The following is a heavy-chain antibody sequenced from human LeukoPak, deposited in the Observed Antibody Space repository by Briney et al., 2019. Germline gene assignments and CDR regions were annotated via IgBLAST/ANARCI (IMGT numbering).Heavy chain of an antibody. V-gene: IGHV1-18*01. CDR2: ISACNGYT. Sequence: ASVKVSCKASGYTFTNYGISWVRQAPGQGLEWMGWISACNGYTDYAQKLQFRVTMTTDTSTSTAYMELRSLRSDDTAVYYCARDKAVTTEVTQHFQHWGQGTLVTVSS. CDR3: ARDKAVTTEVTQHFQH. D-gene: IGHD4-23*01. CDR1: GYTFTNYG. J-gene: IGHJ1*01.